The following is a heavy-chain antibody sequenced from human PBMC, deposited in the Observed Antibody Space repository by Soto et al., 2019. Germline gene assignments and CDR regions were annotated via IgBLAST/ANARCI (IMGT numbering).Heavy chain of an antibody. CDR2: IFSNDEK. V-gene: IGHV2-26*01. CDR3: ARIFSDELRPDY. D-gene: IGHD1-7*01. J-gene: IGHJ4*02. CDR1: GFSLSNTRMG. Sequence: SGPTLVNPTETLTLTCTVSGFSLSNTRMGVSWIRQPPGKALEWLAHIFSNDEKSYSTSLKSRLTISKDTSKSRVVLTMTNMDPVDTATYYCARIFSDELRPDYWGQGTLVTVSS.